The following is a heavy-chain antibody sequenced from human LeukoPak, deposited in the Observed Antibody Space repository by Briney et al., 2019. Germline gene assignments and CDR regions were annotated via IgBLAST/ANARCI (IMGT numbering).Heavy chain of an antibody. Sequence: GRSLRLSCAASGFTFSSYGMHWVRQAPGKGLEWVAVIWNDGSNKYYADSVKGRFTISRDNSKNTLYLQMNSLRAEDTAVYYCARRAVAGCYFDYWGQGTLVTVSS. J-gene: IGHJ4*02. CDR2: IWNDGSNK. CDR1: GFTFSSYG. CDR3: ARRAVAGCYFDY. D-gene: IGHD6-19*01. V-gene: IGHV3-33*01.